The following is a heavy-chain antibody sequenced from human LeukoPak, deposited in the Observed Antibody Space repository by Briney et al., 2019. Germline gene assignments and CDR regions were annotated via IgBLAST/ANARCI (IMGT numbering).Heavy chain of an antibody. CDR2: INSDGSST. CDR3: ARVVAAMGGIDY. CDR1: GFTFSSYW. D-gene: IGHD2-21*02. V-gene: IGHV3-74*01. Sequence: GGSLRLSCAASGFTFSSYWMHWVRQAPGKGLVWVSRINSDGSSTSYADSVKGRFTISRDNSKNTLYLQMNSLRAEDTAVYYCARVVAAMGGIDYWGQGTLVTVSS. J-gene: IGHJ4*02.